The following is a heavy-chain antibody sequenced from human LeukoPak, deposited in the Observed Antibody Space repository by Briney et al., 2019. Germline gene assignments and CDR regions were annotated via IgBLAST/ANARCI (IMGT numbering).Heavy chain of an antibody. J-gene: IGHJ4*02. CDR2: IYSGGST. CDR3: ARDPTYYYGSGHFDY. Sequence: GGSLRLSCAASGFTVSSNYMSWVRQAPGRGLEWVSVIYSGGSTYYADSVKGRFTISRDNSKNTLFLQMNSLRAGDTAVYYCARDPTYYYGSGHFDYWGQGTLVTVSS. V-gene: IGHV3-66*01. D-gene: IGHD3-10*01. CDR1: GFTVSSNY.